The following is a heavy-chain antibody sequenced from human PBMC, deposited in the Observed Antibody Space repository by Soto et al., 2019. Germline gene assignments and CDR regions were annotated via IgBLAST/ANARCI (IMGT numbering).Heavy chain of an antibody. V-gene: IGHV3-23*01. Sequence: EVQLLQSVGDLVQPGGSLRLSCAASGFTFSSYAMNWVRQAPGKGLEWVSTISSSGGSTYYADSVKGRFTVSRDNSKNTLYLQVNSLRAEDTAVYYCARDPSTGFADYWGQGNLVTVSS. CDR3: ARDPSTGFADY. J-gene: IGHJ4*02. D-gene: IGHD3-9*01. CDR1: GFTFSSYA. CDR2: ISSSGGST.